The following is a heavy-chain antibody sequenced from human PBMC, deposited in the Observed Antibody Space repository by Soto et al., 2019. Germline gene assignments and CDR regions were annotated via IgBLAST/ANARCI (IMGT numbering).Heavy chain of an antibody. CDR2: IHSSGSI. J-gene: IGHJ1*01. V-gene: IGHV4-30-4*01. Sequence: SETLSLTCTVSGGSISSDDYYWGWIRQAPGRGLEWIGYIHSSGSIYYNPSLKSRATMSIDTAGNQFSLKVSSVTVADTAVYYCARDLDGLHDDTSGPFPRPGWGQGTLVTVSS. D-gene: IGHD3-22*01. CDR1: GGSISSDDYY. CDR3: ARDLDGLHDDTSGPFPRPG.